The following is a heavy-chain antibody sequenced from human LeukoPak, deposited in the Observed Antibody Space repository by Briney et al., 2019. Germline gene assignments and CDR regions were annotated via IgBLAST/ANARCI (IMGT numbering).Heavy chain of an antibody. CDR2: INHSGST. V-gene: IGHV4-34*01. J-gene: IGHJ5*02. D-gene: IGHD2-15*01. Sequence: SETLSLTCAVYGGSFSGYYWSWIRQPPGKGLEWIGEINHSGSTNYNPSLKSRVTISVDTSKNQFSLKLSSVTAADPAVYYCARRWFNWFDPWGQGTLVTVSS. CDR3: ARRWFNWFDP. CDR1: GGSFSGYY.